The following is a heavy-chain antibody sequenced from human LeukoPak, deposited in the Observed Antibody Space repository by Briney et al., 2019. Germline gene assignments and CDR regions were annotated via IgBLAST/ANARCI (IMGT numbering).Heavy chain of an antibody. J-gene: IGHJ4*02. D-gene: IGHD5-12*01. CDR1: GGSISTYY. Sequence: PSETLSLTCTVSGGSISTYYWSWIRQPPGKGLEWIGYIYYTGSTNYNPSLKSRVTISVDTSKNQFSLKLSSVTAADTAVYYCARDRGDGYDYFWDYWGQGTLVTVSS. CDR2: IYYTGST. V-gene: IGHV4-59*01. CDR3: ARDRGDGYDYFWDY.